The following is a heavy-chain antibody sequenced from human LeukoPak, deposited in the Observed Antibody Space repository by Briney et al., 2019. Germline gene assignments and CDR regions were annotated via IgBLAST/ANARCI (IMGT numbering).Heavy chain of an antibody. V-gene: IGHV1-46*01. J-gene: IGHJ4*02. D-gene: IGHD1-26*01. CDR3: ARGYSGSYGRFDF. Sequence: ASVKVSCKASGYTFTKYYIHWVRQAPGQGLEWLGVINVSGGGATYAQKFQGRITMTRDTSTDTAYVELSSLRSEDTAVYFCARGYSGSYGRFDFWGQGTLVTVSS. CDR2: INVSGGGA. CDR1: GYTFTKYY.